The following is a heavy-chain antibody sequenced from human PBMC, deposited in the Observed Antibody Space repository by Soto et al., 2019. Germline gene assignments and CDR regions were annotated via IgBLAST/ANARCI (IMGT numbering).Heavy chain of an antibody. V-gene: IGHV3-21*01. D-gene: IGHD6-6*01. Sequence: GSLRLSCAASGFTFSQYSMNWVRQAPGKGLEWVSYISATSEYVFYADSAKGRFTISRDNAKKSLDLRMDSLRAEDTALYYCARTASAGRPGYDGMDVWGQGTTVTVSS. CDR3: ARTASAGRPGYDGMDV. J-gene: IGHJ6*02. CDR1: GFTFSQYS. CDR2: ISATSEYV.